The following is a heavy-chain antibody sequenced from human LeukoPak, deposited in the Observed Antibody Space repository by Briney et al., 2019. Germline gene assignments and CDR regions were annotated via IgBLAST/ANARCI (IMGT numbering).Heavy chain of an antibody. CDR2: ISPYNGNT. J-gene: IGHJ4*02. Sequence: ASVKVSCKASGYDFTSVGITWVRQAPGQGLEWMGWISPYNGNTRYVQKVQERVTMTTDTSTSTAYMELRSLRFDDTAVYYCARAGSGSGWYFDYWGQGNLVTVSS. D-gene: IGHD6-19*01. V-gene: IGHV1-18*01. CDR1: GYDFTSVG. CDR3: ARAGSGSGWYFDY.